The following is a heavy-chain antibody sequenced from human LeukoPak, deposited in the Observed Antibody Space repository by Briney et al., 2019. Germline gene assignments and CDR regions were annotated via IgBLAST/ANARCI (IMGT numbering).Heavy chain of an antibody. J-gene: IGHJ4*02. CDR1: GFTFSNAW. Sequence: PGGSLRLSCAASGFTFSNAWMSWVRQAPGKGLEWVGRIKSKTDGGTTDYAAPVKGRFTISRDDSKNTLYLQMNSLKTEDTAVYYCTAPPPGYTIDYWGQGTLVTVSS. D-gene: IGHD5-18*01. CDR2: IKSKTDGGTT. CDR3: TAPPPGYTIDY. V-gene: IGHV3-15*01.